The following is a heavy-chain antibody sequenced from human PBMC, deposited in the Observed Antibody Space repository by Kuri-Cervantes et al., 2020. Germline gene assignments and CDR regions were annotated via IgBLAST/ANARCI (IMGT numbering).Heavy chain of an antibody. V-gene: IGHV4-61*01. CDR2: IYYKGST. Sequence: SETLSLTCTVSGGSVSSGSYYWSWIRQPPGKGLEWIGYIYYKGSTNYNPSLKSRVTISVDTSKNQFSLKLSSVTAADTAVYYCARGHRRDGYNLGYWGQGTLVTVSS. CDR1: GGSVSSGSYY. J-gene: IGHJ4*02. CDR3: ARGHRRDGYNLGY. D-gene: IGHD5-24*01.